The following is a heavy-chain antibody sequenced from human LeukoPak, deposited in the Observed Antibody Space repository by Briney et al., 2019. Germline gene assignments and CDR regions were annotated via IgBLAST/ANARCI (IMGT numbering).Heavy chain of an antibody. D-gene: IGHD5-18*01. CDR2: IYSGGST. CDR1: GFSFSSYV. V-gene: IGHV3-53*01. Sequence: GGSLRLSCAASGFSFSSYVMSWVRQAPGKGLEWVSVIYSGGSTYYADSVKGRFTISRDNSKNTLYLQMNSLRAEDTAVYYCARAGIQLWLGVDYWGQGTLVTVSS. J-gene: IGHJ4*02. CDR3: ARAGIQLWLGVDY.